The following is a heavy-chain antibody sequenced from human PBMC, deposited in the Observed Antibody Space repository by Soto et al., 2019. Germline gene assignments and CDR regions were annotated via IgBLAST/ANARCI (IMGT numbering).Heavy chain of an antibody. J-gene: IGHJ6*03. V-gene: IGHV1-46*03. Sequence: VASVKVSCKASGYTFTSYYMHWVRQAPGQGLEWMGIINPSGDSTSYAQKFQGRVTMTRDTSTSTVYMELSSLRSEDTAVYYCAREAETLRFLEWLTTPPYCYYYMDVWGKGTTVTVSS. CDR2: INPSGDST. D-gene: IGHD3-3*01. CDR3: AREAETLRFLEWLTTPPYCYYYMDV. CDR1: GYTFTSYY.